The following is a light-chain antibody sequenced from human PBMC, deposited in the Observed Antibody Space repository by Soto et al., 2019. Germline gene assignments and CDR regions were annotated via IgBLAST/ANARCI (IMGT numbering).Light chain of an antibody. CDR1: QSVSSSY. CDR2: GAS. CDR3: QQYGSSPRT. V-gene: IGKV3-20*01. Sequence: EIVLTQSPGTLSLSPGERATLSCRASQSVSSSYLAWYQHKPGQAPRLLIYGASSRATGIPDRFSGSGSGTDFTHTISRLEPEDFAVYYCQQYGSSPRTFGQGTKVEIK. J-gene: IGKJ1*01.